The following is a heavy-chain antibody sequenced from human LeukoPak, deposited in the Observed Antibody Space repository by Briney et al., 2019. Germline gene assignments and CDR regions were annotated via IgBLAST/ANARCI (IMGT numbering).Heavy chain of an antibody. J-gene: IGHJ3*02. CDR3: ASRTEILPSGAQGAFDI. V-gene: IGHV1-69*06. CDR1: GGTFSSYA. Sequence: ASVKVSCKASGGTFSSYAISWVRQAPGQGLEWMGRIIPIFGTANYAQKFQGRVTITADTSTSTAYMELSSLRSEDTAVYYCASRTEILPSGAQGAFDIWGQGTMVTVSS. CDR2: IIPIFGTA. D-gene: IGHD3-10*01.